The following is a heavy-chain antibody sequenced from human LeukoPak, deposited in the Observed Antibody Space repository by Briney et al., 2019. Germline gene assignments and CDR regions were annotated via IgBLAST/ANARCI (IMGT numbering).Heavy chain of an antibody. CDR2: ISGSGGST. J-gene: IGHJ4*02. Sequence: GGSLRLSCAASGFTFSRNAMSWVRQAPGKGLEWVSAISGSGGSTYYADSVKGRFTVSRDNAKNSLYLQMNSLRAEDTAIYYCVRLKSGNYYHFDYWGQGTLVTVSS. CDR1: GFTFSRNA. CDR3: VRLKSGNYYHFDY. D-gene: IGHD1-26*01. V-gene: IGHV3-23*01.